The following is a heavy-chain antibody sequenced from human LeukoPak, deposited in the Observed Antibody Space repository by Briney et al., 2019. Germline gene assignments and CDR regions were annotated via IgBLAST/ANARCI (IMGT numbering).Heavy chain of an antibody. CDR1: GYSFSSYW. CDR2: ISPGGSDT. CDR3: ARRSDSSGYYRAFDY. J-gene: IGHJ4*02. V-gene: IGHV5-51*01. D-gene: IGHD3-22*01. Sequence: GASLKISCKGSGYSFSSYWIAWVRQMPGKGLEWMGIISPGGSDTRYSPSFQGQVTISADKSISTAYLQWSSLKASDTAIYYCARRSDSSGYYRAFDYWGQGTLVTVSS.